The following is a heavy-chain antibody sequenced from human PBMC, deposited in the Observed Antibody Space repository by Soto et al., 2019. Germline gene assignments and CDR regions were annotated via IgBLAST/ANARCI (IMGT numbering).Heavy chain of an antibody. CDR3: MRDPVGALAASMGNDVFDT. CDR1: RFTFSTYG. V-gene: IGHV3-33*01. D-gene: IGHD7-27*01. Sequence: QVQLVESGGGVVQPGRSLRLSCVGSRFTFSTYGIHWVRQAPGKGLEWVAVIWYDGSNKYYADSVKGRFTISRDNSKNTVYLQMNSLGAEDTAVYFCMRDPVGALAASMGNDVFDTWGQGTMVTVSS. J-gene: IGHJ3*02. CDR2: IWYDGSNK.